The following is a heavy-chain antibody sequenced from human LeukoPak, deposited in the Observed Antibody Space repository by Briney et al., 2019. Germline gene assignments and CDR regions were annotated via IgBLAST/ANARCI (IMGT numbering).Heavy chain of an antibody. Sequence: GASVKVSCKAFGYTFTNYGITWVRQAPGQGLEWMGWINPNSGGTNYAQKFQGRVTMTRDTSISTAYMELSRLRSDDTAVYYCAREGSGWAFDYWGQGTLVTVSS. CDR3: AREGSGWAFDY. D-gene: IGHD6-19*01. CDR2: INPNSGGT. CDR1: GYTFTNYG. V-gene: IGHV1-2*02. J-gene: IGHJ4*02.